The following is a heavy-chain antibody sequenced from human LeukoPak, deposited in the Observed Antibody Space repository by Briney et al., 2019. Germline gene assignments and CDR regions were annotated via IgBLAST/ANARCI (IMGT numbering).Heavy chain of an antibody. CDR2: VSGRGVST. J-gene: IGHJ4*02. Sequence: GGSLRLSCAASGFTFSTYAMSWVRQAPGKGLEWVSAVSGRGVSTSYADSVRGRFTISRDNSKNTLYLQMNSLRAEDTAVYYCAKAASGNWNDVSDYWGQGTLVTVSS. V-gene: IGHV3-23*01. CDR1: GFTFSTYA. D-gene: IGHD1-20*01. CDR3: AKAASGNWNDVSDY.